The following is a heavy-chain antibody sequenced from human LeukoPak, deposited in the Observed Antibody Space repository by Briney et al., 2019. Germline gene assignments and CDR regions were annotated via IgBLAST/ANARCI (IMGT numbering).Heavy chain of an antibody. CDR3: AKGPYGGTYLPFDY. CDR2: ISGDGGST. Sequence: GGSLTLSCAASGFTFYDYAIHWVRQAPGKGLEWVSLISGDGGSTYYADSVKGRFTISRDNSKNSLYLQMNSLRTEDTAFYYCAKGPYGGTYLPFDYWGQGTLVTVSS. J-gene: IGHJ4*02. D-gene: IGHD1-26*01. V-gene: IGHV3-43*02. CDR1: GFTFYDYA.